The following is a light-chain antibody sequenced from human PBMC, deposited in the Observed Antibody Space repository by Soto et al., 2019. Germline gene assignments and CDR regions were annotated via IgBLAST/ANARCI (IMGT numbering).Light chain of an antibody. J-gene: IGKJ1*01. CDR2: AAS. CDR3: QQDNSYPRT. Sequence: IQLTQSPSSLSASVGDRVTITCRASQGISTYLAWYQQKPGKAPTLLIYAASTLQSGVPSRFSGGGSGTAFTLTISSLQPEDFATYYCQQDNSYPRTFGQGTKV. V-gene: IGKV1-9*01. CDR1: QGISTY.